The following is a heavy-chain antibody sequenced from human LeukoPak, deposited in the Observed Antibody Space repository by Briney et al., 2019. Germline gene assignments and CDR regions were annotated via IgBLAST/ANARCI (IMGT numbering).Heavy chain of an antibody. Sequence: GGSLRLSCAASGFTFSSYWMHWVRQAPGKGLVWVSRSDGSSTSYADSVKGRFTISRDNAKNTLYLQMNSLRAEDTAVYYCARAPKIVVAHLDYWGQGTLVTVSS. D-gene: IGHD3-22*01. J-gene: IGHJ4*02. V-gene: IGHV3-74*01. CDR1: GFTFSSYW. CDR2: SDGSST. CDR3: ARAPKIVVAHLDY.